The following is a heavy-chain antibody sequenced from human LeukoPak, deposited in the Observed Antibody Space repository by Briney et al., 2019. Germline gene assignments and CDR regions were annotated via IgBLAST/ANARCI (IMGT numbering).Heavy chain of an antibody. D-gene: IGHD5-24*01. CDR1: GASIRSYY. Sequence: SETLSLTCTVSGASIRSYYWSWIRQFPGEGLEWIGCVFRSGSTNYNPSLKSRLTISADTSKKQFYLTLRSVTAADTAVYYCARHTRDGYETFDSRGQATLVTVSS. CDR3: ARHTRDGYETFDS. J-gene: IGHJ4*02. CDR2: VFRSGST. V-gene: IGHV4-59*08.